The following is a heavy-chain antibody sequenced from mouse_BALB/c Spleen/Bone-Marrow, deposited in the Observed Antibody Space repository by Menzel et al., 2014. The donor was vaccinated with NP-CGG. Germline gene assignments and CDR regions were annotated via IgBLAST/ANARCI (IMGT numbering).Heavy chain of an antibody. V-gene: IGHV1-39*01. Sequence: EVQLQQSGPELEKPGASVKISCKASGYSFTAYNMNWVKQSNGKSLEWIGSIDPYYGGTSYNQKFKGEATLTVDKSSSTAYMQLKNLTSEDSAVYYCTRDDSPYWYFDVWGAGTTVTVSS. CDR1: GYSFTAYN. J-gene: IGHJ1*01. CDR2: IDPYYGGT. D-gene: IGHD2-4*01. CDR3: TRDDSPYWYFDV.